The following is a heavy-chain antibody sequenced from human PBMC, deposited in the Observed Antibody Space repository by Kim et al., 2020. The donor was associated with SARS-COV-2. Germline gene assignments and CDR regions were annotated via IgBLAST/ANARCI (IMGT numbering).Heavy chain of an antibody. V-gene: IGHV3-33*05. CDR3: ASDKWYGYEYVSAYYGLDV. CDR1: GLTFNTSA. CDR2: ISSTGRNK. D-gene: IGHD3-16*01. J-gene: IGHJ6*02. Sequence: GGSLRLSCVASGLTFNTSAMHWVRQAPGKGLEWVAFISSTGRNKYYGDSVKGRFAVSRENSKNTLYLQMNSLRAEDTAVYYCASDKWYGYEYVSAYYGLDVWGQGTTVTVSS.